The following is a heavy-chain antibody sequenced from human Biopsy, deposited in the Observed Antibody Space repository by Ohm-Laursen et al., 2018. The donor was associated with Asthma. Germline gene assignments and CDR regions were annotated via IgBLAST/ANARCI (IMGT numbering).Heavy chain of an antibody. D-gene: IGHD2-2*01. V-gene: IGHV1-69*01. Sequence: ESSVKVSCKSLGGTFNTYVIGWVRQAPGQGLEWMGGINSVFGTTTYPQKFQDRVTITADDSTSTVYMELSSLRSEDTAVYYCARKAGSCISRTCYSLDFWGQGTLVTGSS. CDR3: ARKAGSCISRTCYSLDF. J-gene: IGHJ4*02. CDR1: GGTFNTYV. CDR2: INSVFGTT.